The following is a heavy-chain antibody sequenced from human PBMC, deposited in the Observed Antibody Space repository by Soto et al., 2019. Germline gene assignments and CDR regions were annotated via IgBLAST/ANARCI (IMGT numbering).Heavy chain of an antibody. J-gene: IGHJ1*01. CDR3: ARLRRLTEQLALY. CDR1: GGSIRNSSYC. CDR2: IYYSGST. D-gene: IGHD6-6*01. Sequence: SVILSLTCTVAGGSIRNSSYCWGWIRQPPGKGLEWIGSIYYSGSTYYNPSLKSRVTISVDTSKNQFSLKLSSVTAADTAVYYCARLRRLTEQLALYLVQGPLVIV. V-gene: IGHV4-39*01.